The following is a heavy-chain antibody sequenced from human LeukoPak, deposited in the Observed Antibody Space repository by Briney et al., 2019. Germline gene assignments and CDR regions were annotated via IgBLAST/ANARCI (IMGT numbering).Heavy chain of an antibody. CDR1: GGSISSGGYY. D-gene: IGHD2-21*01. J-gene: IGHJ4*02. CDR3: AREEYCGGDCYSDY. CDR2: IYHSGST. Sequence: SETLSLTCTVSGGSISSGGYYWSWIRQPPGKGLEWIGYIYHSGSTYYNPSLKSRVTISVDRSKNQFSLKLSSVTAADTAVYYCAREEYCGGDCYSDYWGQGTLVTVSS. V-gene: IGHV4-30-2*01.